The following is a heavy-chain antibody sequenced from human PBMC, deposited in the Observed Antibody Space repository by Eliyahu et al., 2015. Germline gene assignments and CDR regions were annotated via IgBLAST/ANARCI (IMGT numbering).Heavy chain of an antibody. D-gene: IGHD3-9*01. V-gene: IGHV1-45*02. Sequence: QMQLVQSGAEVKKTGSSVKLSCKASGYTFTYRYLHXLRPAPGQALEWMGWVTPYNGNXAYAQKFRDRLIITREMSLGTVHMELAGLRSDDTATYYXARSSLTGDTDYFESWXQGSLVTVSS. CDR2: VTPYNGNX. CDR1: GYTFTYRY. J-gene: IGHJ4*02. CDR3: ARSSLTGDTDYFES.